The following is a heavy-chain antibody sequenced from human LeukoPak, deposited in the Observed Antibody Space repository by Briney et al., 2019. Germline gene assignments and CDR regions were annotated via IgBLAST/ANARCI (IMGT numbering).Heavy chain of an antibody. CDR1: GFDFSNSF. CDR3: RKGSLAVAATPLDF. V-gene: IGHV3-11*01. Sequence: PGGSLRLSCTASGFDFSNSFMSWVRQAPGKGLEWISYISSRSTTIYYADSVKGRFTISGDNGKNTVYLQMNNLRVDDTAVFYCRKGSLAVAATPLDFWGQGTLVTVSS. D-gene: IGHD6-19*01. J-gene: IGHJ4*02. CDR2: ISSRSTTI.